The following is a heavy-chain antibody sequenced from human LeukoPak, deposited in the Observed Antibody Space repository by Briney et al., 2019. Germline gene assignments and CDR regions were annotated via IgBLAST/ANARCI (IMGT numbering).Heavy chain of an antibody. V-gene: IGHV3-74*01. CDR1: GFTFSSYW. D-gene: IGHD5-18*01. Sequence: PGGSLRLSCAASGFTFSSYWMHWVRQAPGKGLVWVSRINSDGSSTSYADSVKGRFTISRDNAKNTLYLQMNSLRAEDTAVYYCARDLGKNTAPSRRNWFDPWGQGTLVTVSS. CDR2: INSDGSST. J-gene: IGHJ5*02. CDR3: ARDLGKNTAPSRRNWFDP.